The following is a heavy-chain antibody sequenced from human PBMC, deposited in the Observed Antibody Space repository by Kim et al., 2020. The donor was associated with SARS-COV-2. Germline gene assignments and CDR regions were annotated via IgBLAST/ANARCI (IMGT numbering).Heavy chain of an antibody. CDR2: IYGGGSGT. J-gene: IGHJ4*01. D-gene: IGHD2-15*01. CDR1: GFTFSSYW. Sequence: GGSLRVSCAASGFTFSSYWMHWVRQAPGKGLVWVSRIYGGGSGTCYASSVKGLFTISGDNANNTLHLLINILSAENTALYYSARRSGGSRDTYYFCCWG. CDR3: ARRSGGSRDTYYFCC. V-gene: IGHV3-74*01.